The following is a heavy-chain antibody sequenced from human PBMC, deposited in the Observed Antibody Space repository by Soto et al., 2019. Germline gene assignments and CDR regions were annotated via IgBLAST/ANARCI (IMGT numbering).Heavy chain of an antibody. D-gene: IGHD2-2*01. J-gene: IGHJ4*02. CDR2: TSYDGSSK. CDR3: AKDSGQLPPYFDY. CDR1: GFTFSNYD. V-gene: IGHV3-30*18. Sequence: ESGGGVVQPGRSLRLSCAASGFTFSNYDMHWVRQAPGKGLEWVAVTSYDGSSKFYADSVKGRFTISRDNSKNTLYLEMNSLRAADAAVYYCAKDSGQLPPYFDYWGQGTLVTVSS.